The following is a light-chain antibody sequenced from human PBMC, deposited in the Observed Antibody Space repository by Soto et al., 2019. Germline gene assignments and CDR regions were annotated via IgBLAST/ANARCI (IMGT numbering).Light chain of an antibody. CDR2: KVS. Sequence: LMTQSPLYLPVTLGQPASISCRSSQSLVHSDGRTYLSWFQQRPGQSPRRLIYKVSNRDSGVPDRFSGGGSGTDFTLRISRVEAEDVGGYYCLVGTHGVTFGQGTRLEIK. CDR1: QSLVHSDGRTY. J-gene: IGKJ5*01. V-gene: IGKV2-30*02. CDR3: LVGTHGVT.